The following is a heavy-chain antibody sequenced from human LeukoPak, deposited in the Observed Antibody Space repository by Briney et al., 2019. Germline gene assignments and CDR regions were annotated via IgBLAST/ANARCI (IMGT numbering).Heavy chain of an antibody. D-gene: IGHD2-2*01. CDR3: ARDQRYCSSSSCPWEPFDY. CDR2: IKQDGSEK. Sequence: GGSLRLSCAASGFTFSSYWMSWVRQAPGKGREWVANIKQDGSEKYYVDSVKGRFTISRDNAKNSLYMQMNSLRAEDTAVYYCARDQRYCSSSSCPWEPFDYWGQGTLVTVSS. J-gene: IGHJ4*02. V-gene: IGHV3-7*05. CDR1: GFTFSSYW.